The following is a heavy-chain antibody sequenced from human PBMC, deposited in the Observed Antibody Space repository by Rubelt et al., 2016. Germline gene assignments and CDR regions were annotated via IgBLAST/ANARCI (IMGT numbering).Heavy chain of an antibody. CDR1: GFTFSNYA. D-gene: IGHD3-10*01. V-gene: IGHV3-23*01. CDR3: ARDPQYYGSGSSYYGMDV. Sequence: GGSLRLSCAASGFTFSNYAMSWVRQAPGKGLEWVSTITISGGSTDYADSVKGRFTISRDNSKNTVHLQVNSLRAEDTALYYCARDPQYYGSGSSYYGMDVWGQGTTVTVSS. CDR2: ITISGGST. J-gene: IGHJ6*02.